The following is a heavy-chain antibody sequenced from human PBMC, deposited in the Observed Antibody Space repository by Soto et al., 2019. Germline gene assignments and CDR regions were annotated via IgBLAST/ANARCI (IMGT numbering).Heavy chain of an antibody. CDR3: AMVDNYVSPTPQDV. CDR2: ISPYSGNT. CDR1: GYIFVNYG. D-gene: IGHD3-16*01. Sequence: QVQLVQSGDEVRKPGSSVKVSCKASGYIFVNYGIAWVRQAPGQGLEWMGWISPYSGNTHYARKVQGRLTMTTDTSTSTAYMDLGSLTSDDTAVYYGAMVDNYVSPTPQDVWGQGTTVTVSS. V-gene: IGHV1-18*01. J-gene: IGHJ6*02.